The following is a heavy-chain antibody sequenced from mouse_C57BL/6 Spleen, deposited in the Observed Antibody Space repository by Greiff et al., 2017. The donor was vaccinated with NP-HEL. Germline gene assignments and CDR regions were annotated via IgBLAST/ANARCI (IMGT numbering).Heavy chain of an antibody. Sequence: QVQLQQSGAELVRPGTSVKLSCKASGYTFTSYWMHWVKQRPGQGLEWIGVIDPSDSYTNYNQKFKGKATLTVDTSSSTAYMQLSSLTSEDSAVYYCARDGSSYRYFDVWGTGTTVTVSS. CDR3: ARDGSSYRYFDV. J-gene: IGHJ1*03. CDR1: GYTFTSYW. CDR2: IDPSDSYT. V-gene: IGHV1-59*01. D-gene: IGHD1-1*01.